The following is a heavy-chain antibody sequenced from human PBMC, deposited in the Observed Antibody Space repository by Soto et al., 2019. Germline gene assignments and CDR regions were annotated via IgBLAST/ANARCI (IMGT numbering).Heavy chain of an antibody. CDR2: IYYSGST. J-gene: IGHJ4*02. V-gene: IGHV4-31*03. CDR3: ARSRRRYGAFDY. CDR1: GGSISSGGYY. Sequence: QVQLQESGPGLVKPSQTLSLTCTVSGGSISSGGYYWSWIRQHPGKGLEWIGYIYYSGSTYYNPSLKSRVTISVDTSKNQFSMKLSSVTAADTAVYYCARSRRRYGAFDYWGQGTLVTVSS. D-gene: IGHD4-17*01.